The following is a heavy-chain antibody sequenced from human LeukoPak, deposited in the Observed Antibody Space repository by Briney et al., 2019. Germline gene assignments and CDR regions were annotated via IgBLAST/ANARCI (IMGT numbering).Heavy chain of an antibody. D-gene: IGHD3-10*01. Sequence: GGSLRLSCVASGFTFSSYEMNWVRQAPGKGLEWVSYISISGSITYYADSVKGRFTISRDNAKNSLYLQMNSLRAKDTAVYYCARRSSGSYAYGGQGTLVTVSS. CDR1: GFTFSSYE. CDR3: ARRSSGSYAY. CDR2: ISISGSIT. J-gene: IGHJ4*02. V-gene: IGHV3-48*03.